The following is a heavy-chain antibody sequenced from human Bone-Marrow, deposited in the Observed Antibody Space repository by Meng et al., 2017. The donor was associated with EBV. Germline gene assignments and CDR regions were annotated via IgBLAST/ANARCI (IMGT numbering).Heavy chain of an antibody. J-gene: IGHJ4*02. CDR2: INHSGST. Sequence: QQGVAGLLRPAGTLALTCAVYGGSFSGYYWSWIRQPPGKGLEWIGEINHSGSTNYNPSLKSRVTISVDTSKNQFSLKLSSVTAADTAVYYCARGPLEWEPRGEDYWGQGTLVTVSS. V-gene: IGHV4-34*01. CDR1: GGSFSGYY. D-gene: IGHD1-26*01. CDR3: ARGPLEWEPRGEDY.